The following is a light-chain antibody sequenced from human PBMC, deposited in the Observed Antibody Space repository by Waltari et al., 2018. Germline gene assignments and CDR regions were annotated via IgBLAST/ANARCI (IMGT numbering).Light chain of an antibody. CDR2: DES. J-gene: IGKJ1*01. CDR1: QSISSH. CDR3: QQRSNLWT. Sequence: TQSPAPLSLSPGERATLSCRASQSISSHLAWYQQKPGQPPRLLIYDESKRATGIPARFSCSGSGTDFTLTISSLEPEDFAVYYCQQRSNLWTFGQGTKVEIK. V-gene: IGKV3-11*01.